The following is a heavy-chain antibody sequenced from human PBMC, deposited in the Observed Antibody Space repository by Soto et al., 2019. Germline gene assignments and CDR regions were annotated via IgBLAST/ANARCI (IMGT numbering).Heavy chain of an antibody. D-gene: IGHD3-22*01. V-gene: IGHV3-7*04. CDR2: IKPDGSEK. J-gene: IGHJ4*02. Sequence: GGSLRLSCAASGFTFSTYWMSWVRQAPGKGLEWVANIKPDGSEKWYVDSVKGRFTISRDNAKNSLYLQMNSLRAEDTAVYYCAGGLRSSGYYYVINFDYWGQGTLVTVSS. CDR3: AGGLRSSGYYYVINFDY. CDR1: GFTFSTYW.